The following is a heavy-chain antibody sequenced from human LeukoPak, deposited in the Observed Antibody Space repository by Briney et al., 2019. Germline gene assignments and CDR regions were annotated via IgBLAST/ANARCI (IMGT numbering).Heavy chain of an antibody. Sequence: SETLSLTCAVYGGSFSGYYWSWIRQPPGKGLEWIGEINHSGSTNYNPPLKSRVTISVDTSKNQFSLKLSPVTAADTAVYYCARGLSPLLWFGVYSNWFDPWGQGTLVTVSS. CDR1: GGSFSGYY. J-gene: IGHJ5*02. V-gene: IGHV4-34*01. CDR2: INHSGST. CDR3: ARGLSPLLWFGVYSNWFDP. D-gene: IGHD3-10*01.